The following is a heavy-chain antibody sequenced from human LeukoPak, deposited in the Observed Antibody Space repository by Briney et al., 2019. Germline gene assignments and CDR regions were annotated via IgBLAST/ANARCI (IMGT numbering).Heavy chain of an antibody. CDR1: GFTFSSYG. V-gene: IGHV3-30*02. Sequence: PGGSLRLSCAASGFTFSSYGMHWVRQAPGKGLEWVAFMRYDGSNKYYADSVKGRFTISRDNSKNTLYLQMNSLRAEDTAVYYCAKDVSLAAGPDYWGQGTLVTVSS. D-gene: IGHD6-6*01. CDR2: MRYDGSNK. J-gene: IGHJ4*02. CDR3: AKDVSLAAGPDY.